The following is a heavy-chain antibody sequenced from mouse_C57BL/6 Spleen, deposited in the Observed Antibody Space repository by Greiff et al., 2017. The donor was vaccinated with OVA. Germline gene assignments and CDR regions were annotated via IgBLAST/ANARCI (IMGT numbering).Heavy chain of an antibody. D-gene: IGHD2-1*01. Sequence: VQLQQPGAELVKPGASVKVSCKASGYTFTSYWMHWVKQRPGQGLEWIGRIHPSDSDTNYNQKFKGKATLTVAKSSSTAYMQLSSLTSEDSAVYYCAIDYGTWYFDVWGTGTTVTVSS. J-gene: IGHJ1*03. CDR1: GYTFTSYW. CDR2: IHPSDSDT. V-gene: IGHV1-74*01. CDR3: AIDYGTWYFDV.